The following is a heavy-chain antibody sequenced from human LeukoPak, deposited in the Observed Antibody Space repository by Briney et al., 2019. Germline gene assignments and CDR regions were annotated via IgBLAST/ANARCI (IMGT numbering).Heavy chain of an antibody. V-gene: IGHV3-53*01. CDR2: IYSGGST. J-gene: IGHJ4*02. CDR3: ARVPYSSGWYFDY. CDR1: GFTVGSNY. Sequence: PGGSLRLSCAASGFTVGSNYMSWVRQVPGKGLEWVSVIYSGGSTYYADSVKGRFTISRDNSKNTLYLQMNRLRGEDTAVYYCARVPYSSGWYFDYWGQGTLVTVSS. D-gene: IGHD6-19*01.